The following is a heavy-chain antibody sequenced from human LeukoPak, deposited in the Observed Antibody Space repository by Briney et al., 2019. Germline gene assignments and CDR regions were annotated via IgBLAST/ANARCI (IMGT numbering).Heavy chain of an antibody. V-gene: IGHV5-51*03. Sequence: PGEPMKISCKTSGYSFTSYWICWVRQMPGKPLKWMGFIWPADSDTRYSPSFQVQVTISADKSITTAYLQWRSLKASDTAIYFCATGYSSGWNGYYFDYWGQGTPVTVSS. CDR2: IWPADSDT. CDR1: GYSFTSYW. CDR3: ATGYSSGWNGYYFDY. J-gene: IGHJ4*02. D-gene: IGHD6-19*01.